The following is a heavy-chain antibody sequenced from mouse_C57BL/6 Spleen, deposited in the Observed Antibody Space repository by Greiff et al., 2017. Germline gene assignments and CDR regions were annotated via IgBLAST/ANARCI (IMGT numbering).Heavy chain of an antibody. V-gene: IGHV1-54*01. D-gene: IGHD1-1*01. CDR1: GYAFTNYL. J-gene: IGHJ4*01. Sequence: QVQLQQSGAELVRPGTSVKVSCKASGYAFTNYLIEWVKQRPGQGLEWIGVINPGSGGTKYNEKLKGKATLTADKSSSTAYMQLSSLTSEDSAVYCCARSGVTTVVTRDAMDYWGQGTSVTVSS. CDR2: INPGSGGT. CDR3: ARSGVTTVVTRDAMDY.